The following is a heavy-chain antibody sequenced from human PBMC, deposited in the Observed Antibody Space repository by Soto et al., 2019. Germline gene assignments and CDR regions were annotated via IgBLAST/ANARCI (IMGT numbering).Heavy chain of an antibody. J-gene: IGHJ6*02. D-gene: IGHD2-2*01. CDR2: ISSSSSYI. V-gene: IGHV3-21*01. CDR1: GFTFSSYS. CDR3: ARATKYQLLKSDYYGMDV. Sequence: SGGSLRLSCAASGFTFSSYSMNWVRQAPGKGLEWVSSISSSSSYIYYADSVKGRFTISRDNAKNSLYLQMNSLRAEDTAVYYCARATKYQLLKSDYYGMDVWGQGTTVTAP.